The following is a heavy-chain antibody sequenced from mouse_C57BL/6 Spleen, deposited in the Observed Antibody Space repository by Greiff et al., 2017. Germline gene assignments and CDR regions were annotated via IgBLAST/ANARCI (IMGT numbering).Heavy chain of an antibody. D-gene: IGHD1-1*01. CDR3: ARTSNLSYFDY. CDR1: GYTFTSYW. CDR2: IDPSDSYT. V-gene: IGHV1-69*01. J-gene: IGHJ2*01. Sequence: QVQLQQPGAELVMPGASVKLSCKASGYTFTSYWMPWVKQRPGQGLEWIGEIDPSDSYTNYNQKFKGKSTLTVDKSSSTAYMQLSSLTSEDSAVYYCARTSNLSYFDYWGQGTTLTVYS.